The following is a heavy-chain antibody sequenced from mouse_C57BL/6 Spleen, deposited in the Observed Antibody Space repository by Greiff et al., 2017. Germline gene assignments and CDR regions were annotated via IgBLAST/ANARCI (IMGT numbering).Heavy chain of an antibody. CDR2: IDPSDSYT. CDR1: GYTFTSYW. V-gene: IGHV1-69*01. Sequence: QVQLKQPGAELVMPGASVKLSCKASGYTFTSYWMHWVKQRPGQGLEWIGEIDPSDSYTNYNQKFKGKSTLTVDKSSSTAYMQLSSLTSEDSAVYYCAREGGTRFDYWGQGTTLTVSS. D-gene: IGHD4-1*01. J-gene: IGHJ2*01. CDR3: AREGGTRFDY.